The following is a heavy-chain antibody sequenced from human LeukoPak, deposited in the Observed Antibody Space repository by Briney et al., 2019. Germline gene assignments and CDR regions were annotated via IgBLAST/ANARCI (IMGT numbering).Heavy chain of an antibody. J-gene: IGHJ4*02. CDR1: GFTFDDYG. D-gene: IGHD2-15*01. Sequence: PGGSLRLSXAASGFTFDDYGMSWVRQPPGKGLEWVCGINWNGGSTGYADSVKGRFTISRDNAKNSLYLQMNSLRAEDTALYYCARDDCSGGSCYFDYWGQGTLVTVSS. CDR2: INWNGGST. CDR3: ARDDCSGGSCYFDY. V-gene: IGHV3-20*04.